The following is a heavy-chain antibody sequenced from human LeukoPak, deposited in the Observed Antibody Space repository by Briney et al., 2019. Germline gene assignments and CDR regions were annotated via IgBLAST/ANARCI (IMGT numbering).Heavy chain of an antibody. V-gene: IGHV3-7*03. CDR1: GFTFSSYW. CDR3: AKEASGITIFGVPIIGGDY. CDR2: IKQGGSEK. J-gene: IGHJ4*02. Sequence: GGSLRLSCAASGFTFSSYWMSWVRQAPGKGLEWVANIKQGGSEKYYVDSVKGRFTISRDNSKNTLYLQMNSLRAEDTAVYYCAKEASGITIFGVPIIGGDYWGQGTLVTVSS. D-gene: IGHD3-3*01.